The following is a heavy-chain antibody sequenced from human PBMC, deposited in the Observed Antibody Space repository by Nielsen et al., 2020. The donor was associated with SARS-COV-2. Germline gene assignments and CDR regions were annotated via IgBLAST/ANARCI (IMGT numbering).Heavy chain of an antibody. CDR1: GFTFSSYW. J-gene: IGHJ6*02. CDR3: AKDHMTTVTNDYYYYGMDV. Sequence: GESLKISCAASGFTFSSYWMHWVRQAPGKGLVWVSRINSDGSSTSYADSVKGRFTISRDNAKNTLYLQMNSLRAEDTAVYYCAKDHMTTVTNDYYYYGMDVWGQGTTVTVSS. V-gene: IGHV3-74*01. CDR2: INSDGSST. D-gene: IGHD4-17*01.